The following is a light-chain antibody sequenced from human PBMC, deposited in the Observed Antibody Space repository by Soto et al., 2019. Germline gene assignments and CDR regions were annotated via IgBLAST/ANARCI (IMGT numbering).Light chain of an antibody. Sequence: EIVMTQSPATLSVSPGERATLSCRASQSVSSNLAWYQQKPGQAPRLLIYGASTKAPGIPARFSGSGSVTEFNLTISGPPSEDFAVYYCQQYNNWPPLAFGGGKKVSIK. J-gene: IGKJ4*01. V-gene: IGKV3-15*01. CDR1: QSVSSN. CDR2: GAS. CDR3: QQYNNWPPLA.